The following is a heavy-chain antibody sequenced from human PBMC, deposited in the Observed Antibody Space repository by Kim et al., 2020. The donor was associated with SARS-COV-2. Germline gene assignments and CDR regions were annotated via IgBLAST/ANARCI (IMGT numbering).Heavy chain of an antibody. CDR1: GGSISSYY. J-gene: IGHJ6*02. D-gene: IGHD1-26*01. CDR3: AREGRGADPRVFGMAV. V-gene: IGHV4-59*13. Sequence: SETLSLTCTVSGGSISSYYWSWIRQPPGKGLEWIGYIYYSGSTNYNPSLKSRVTISVDTSKNQFSMKLSSVTAADTAVYYCAREGRGADPRVFGMAVWGQGTTVTVSS. CDR2: IYYSGST.